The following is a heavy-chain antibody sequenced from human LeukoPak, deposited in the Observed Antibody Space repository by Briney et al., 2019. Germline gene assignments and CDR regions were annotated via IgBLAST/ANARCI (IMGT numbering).Heavy chain of an antibody. D-gene: IGHD4-17*01. Sequence: ASVKVSCKVSGYTLAELSMHWVRQAPGKGLEWMGGFDPEDGETIYAQKFQGRVTMTEDTSTDTAYMELSSLRSEDTAVYYCATATTVTTWGDYFDYWGQGTLVTVSS. CDR2: FDPEDGET. CDR3: ATATTVTTWGDYFDY. J-gene: IGHJ4*02. CDR1: GYTLAELS. V-gene: IGHV1-24*01.